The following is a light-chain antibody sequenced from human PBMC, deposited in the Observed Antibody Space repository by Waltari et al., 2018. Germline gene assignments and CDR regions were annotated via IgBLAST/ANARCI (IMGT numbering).Light chain of an antibody. J-gene: IGKJ3*01. CDR1: LSILHSSENKNQ. CDR2: GEY. V-gene: IGKV4-1*01. CDR3: QQYYSTPFT. Sequence: DIVMTQSPEPLSASLGERATINSKCSLSILHSSENKNQLGWYQQKSGQSPKLLIYGEYTRESGVPDRFSGSGSGTDFTLTISSLQTEDVAVYYCQQYYSTPFTFGPGTKVDIK.